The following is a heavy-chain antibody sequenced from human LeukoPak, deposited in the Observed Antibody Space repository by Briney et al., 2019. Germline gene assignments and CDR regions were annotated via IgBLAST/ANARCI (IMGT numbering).Heavy chain of an antibody. CDR3: ASNWEGIGSGYSSSA. V-gene: IGHV3-21*01. J-gene: IGHJ5*02. CDR2: IISSSSYI. D-gene: IGHD6-13*01. CDR1: GFTFSIYT. Sequence: GGSLRLSCAASGFTFSIYTMNWVRQAPGKGLEWVSSIISSSSYIHYADSVKGRFTISRDNAKNSLFLQMNSLRAEDTAVYYCASNWEGIGSGYSSSAWGQGTLVTVSS.